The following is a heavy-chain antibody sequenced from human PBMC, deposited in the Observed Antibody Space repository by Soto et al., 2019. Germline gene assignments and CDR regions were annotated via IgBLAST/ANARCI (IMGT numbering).Heavy chain of an antibody. CDR3: ARDLPGIAAAGGYYYGMDV. D-gene: IGHD6-13*01. Sequence: QVQLVQSGAEVKKPGSSVKVSCKASGGTFSSYAISWVRQAPGQGLEWMGGIIPIFGTANYAQKFQGRVTITADESTNTAYMELSSLRSEDTDVYYSARDLPGIAAAGGYYYGMDVWGQGTTVTVSS. CDR1: GGTFSSYA. CDR2: IIPIFGTA. J-gene: IGHJ6*02. V-gene: IGHV1-69*01.